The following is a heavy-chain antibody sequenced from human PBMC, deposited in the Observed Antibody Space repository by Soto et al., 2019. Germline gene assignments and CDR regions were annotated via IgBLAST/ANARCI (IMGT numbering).Heavy chain of an antibody. CDR2: ISYDGSNK. CDR3: AKLDSYGPQSLDY. J-gene: IGHJ4*02. V-gene: IGHV3-30*18. Sequence: QVQLVESGGGVVQPGRSLRLSCAASGFTFSSYGMHWVRQAPGKGLEWVAVISYDGSNKYYADSVKGRFTISRDNSKNTLYLQMNSLRAEDTAVYYCAKLDSYGPQSLDYWGQGTLVTVSS. CDR1: GFTFSSYG. D-gene: IGHD5-18*01.